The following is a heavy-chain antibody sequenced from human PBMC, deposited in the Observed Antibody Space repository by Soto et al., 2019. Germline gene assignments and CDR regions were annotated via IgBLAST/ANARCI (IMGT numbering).Heavy chain of an antibody. CDR2: IRGSGDST. V-gene: IGHV3-23*01. J-gene: IGHJ4*02. Sequence: EVRLSESGGGLVQPGGSLRLSCAAAEFTFSRYAMIWVRQAPGKGLEWVSTIRGSGDSTFYADSVKGRFTVSRDNSEHTLYRQMNSLRAEDTAFYYCAKDQGDASTTFDLWGQGTLVTVSS. CDR1: EFTFSRYA. D-gene: IGHD1-26*01. CDR3: AKDQGDASTTFDL.